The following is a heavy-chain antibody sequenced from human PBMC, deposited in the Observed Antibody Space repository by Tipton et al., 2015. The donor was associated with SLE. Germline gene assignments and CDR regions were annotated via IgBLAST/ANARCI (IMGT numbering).Heavy chain of an antibody. J-gene: IGHJ3*02. CDR3: AREGSSWYGGAFDI. D-gene: IGHD6-13*01. CDR2: IYYSGST. Sequence: TLSLTCTVSGGSISSGDYYWSWIRQPPGKGLEWIGYIYYSGSTNYNPSLKSRVTISVDTSKNQFSLKLSSVTAADTAVYYCAREGSSWYGGAFDIWGQGTMVTVSS. V-gene: IGHV4-61*08. CDR1: GGSISSGDYY.